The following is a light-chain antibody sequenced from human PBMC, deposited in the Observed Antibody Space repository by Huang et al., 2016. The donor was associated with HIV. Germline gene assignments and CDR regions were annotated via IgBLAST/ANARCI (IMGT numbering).Light chain of an antibody. CDR3: QQYHEWPRT. Sequence: ERVLTQSPGTLSVSQGERATLSCGTSQGIGNSLAWYQLKPGQAPRLLIYETFIRASGIPARFSGGGSEIDFTLTISGLQSEDSAVYYCQQYHEWPRTFGQGTKVEIK. J-gene: IGKJ2*01. V-gene: IGKV3-15*01. CDR2: ETF. CDR1: QGIGNS.